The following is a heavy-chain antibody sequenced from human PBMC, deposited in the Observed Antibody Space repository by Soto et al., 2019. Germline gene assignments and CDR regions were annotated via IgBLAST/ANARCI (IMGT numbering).Heavy chain of an antibody. V-gene: IGHV2-5*02. Sequence: QITLKESGPTLVKPTQTLTLTCTFSGFSITTSGLGVGWLRQLPRKALEWLALMYCDADKRYSPSLKSRLTLTKDTSRNQVVLTMTNMDPVDTATYFCAPRDGLGEVDSWCQGTLVTVSS. CDR2: MYCDADK. D-gene: IGHD3-16*01. CDR3: APRDGLGEVDS. CDR1: GFSITTSGLG. J-gene: IGHJ5*01.